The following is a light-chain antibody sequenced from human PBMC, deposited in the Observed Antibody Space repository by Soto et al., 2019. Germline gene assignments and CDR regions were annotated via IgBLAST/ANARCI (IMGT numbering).Light chain of an antibody. CDR2: DTS. V-gene: IGKV3-11*01. CDR1: QGVSTY. Sequence: EIVLTQSPATLSLSPGERATLSCRASQGVSTYLAWSQHKPGQAPRLLIHDTSNRATGIPARFSGSGSGTDFTLTISSLEPEDFAIYYCHKRSNWLPLYPFGQGTKLEIK. CDR3: HKRSNWLPLYP. J-gene: IGKJ2*01.